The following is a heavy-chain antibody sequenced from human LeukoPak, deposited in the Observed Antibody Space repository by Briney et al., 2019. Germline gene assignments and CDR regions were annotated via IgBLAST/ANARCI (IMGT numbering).Heavy chain of an antibody. Sequence: GGSLRLSCAASGFTFSDYYMTWIRQTPGKGLEWVSCISSSGNRIYYADSVKGRFTMSRDNAKNSLSLQMNSLRVEDTAVYYCARDNHRGLQFTAVGELAFDSWGLGTLVTVSS. J-gene: IGHJ4*02. CDR2: ISSSGNRI. CDR3: ARDNHRGLQFTAVGELAFDS. V-gene: IGHV3-11*01. D-gene: IGHD4-23*01. CDR1: GFTFSDYY.